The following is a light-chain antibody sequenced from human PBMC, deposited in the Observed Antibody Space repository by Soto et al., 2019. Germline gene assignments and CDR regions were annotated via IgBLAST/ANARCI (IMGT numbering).Light chain of an antibody. CDR1: KVGDKY. V-gene: IGLV3-1*01. CDR2: QDT. Sequence: SYELTQPPSVSVSPGQTAIITCSGDKVGDKYACWYQQKPGQSPVLVIYQDTKRPSGIPERFSGSNSGNTATLTISGTQAMDEADYYCQAWDSSTYVFGTGTKLTVL. J-gene: IGLJ1*01. CDR3: QAWDSSTYV.